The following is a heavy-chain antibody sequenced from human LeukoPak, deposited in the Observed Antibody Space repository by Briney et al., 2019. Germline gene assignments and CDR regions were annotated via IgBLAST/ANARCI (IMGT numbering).Heavy chain of an antibody. CDR1: GGSISSSSYY. J-gene: IGHJ4*02. Sequence: SETLSLTCTVSGGSISSSSYYWGWIRQPPGKGLEWIGSIYYSGSTYYNPSLKSRVTISVDTSKNQFSLKLSSVTAADTAVYYCARQGNTTSLFDCWGQGTLVTVSS. CDR3: ARQGNTTSLFDC. V-gene: IGHV4-39*01. D-gene: IGHD1-14*01. CDR2: IYYSGST.